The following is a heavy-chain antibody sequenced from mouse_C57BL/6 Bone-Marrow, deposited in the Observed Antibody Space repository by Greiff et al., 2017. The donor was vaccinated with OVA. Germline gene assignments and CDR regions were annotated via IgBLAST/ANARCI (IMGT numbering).Heavy chain of an antibody. CDR3: TNHYYVSSYWYFDV. Sequence: QVQLQQSGAELVRPGASVTLSCKASGYTFTDYEMHWVKQTPVHGLEWIGAIDPETGGTAYNQKFKGKAILTADKSSSTAYMELRSLTSEDSAVYYCTNHYYVSSYWYFDVWGTGTTVTVSS. CDR2: IDPETGGT. D-gene: IGHD1-1*01. J-gene: IGHJ1*03. CDR1: GYTFTDYE. V-gene: IGHV1-15*01.